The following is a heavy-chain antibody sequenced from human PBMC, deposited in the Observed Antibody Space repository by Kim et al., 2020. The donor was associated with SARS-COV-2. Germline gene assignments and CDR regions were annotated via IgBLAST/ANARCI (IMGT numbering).Heavy chain of an antibody. V-gene: IGHV1-69*13. Sequence: SVKVSCKASGGTFSSYAISWVRQAPGQGLEWMGGIIPIFGTANYAQKFQGRVTITADESTSTAYMELSSLRSEDTAVYYCARRINGYSSSWYLTNWFDPWGQGTLVTVSS. D-gene: IGHD6-13*01. CDR1: GGTFSSYA. CDR2: IIPIFGTA. J-gene: IGHJ5*02. CDR3: ARRINGYSSSWYLTNWFDP.